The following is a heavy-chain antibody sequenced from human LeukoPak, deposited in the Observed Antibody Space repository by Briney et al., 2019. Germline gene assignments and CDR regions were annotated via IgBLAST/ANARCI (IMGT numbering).Heavy chain of an antibody. CDR2: INPTNEKT. CDR1: GYSFRNYG. Sequence: ASVKVSCKASGYSFRNYGMHWVRQAPGQRLEWMGWINPTNEKTKYSEKFQGRVTITADESTSTAYMELSSLRSEDTAVYYCARGPRYYCSSTSCSRYYYYYMDVWGKGTTVTVSS. CDR3: ARGPRYYCSSTSCSRYYYYYMDV. J-gene: IGHJ6*03. V-gene: IGHV1-3*01. D-gene: IGHD2-2*01.